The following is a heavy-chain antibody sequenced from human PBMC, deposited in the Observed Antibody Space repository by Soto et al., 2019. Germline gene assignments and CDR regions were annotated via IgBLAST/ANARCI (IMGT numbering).Heavy chain of an antibody. D-gene: IGHD3-9*01. J-gene: IGHJ6*03. CDR3: ARGQGPQSVLRYFDPGRYYYYYMDV. Sequence: PSETLSLTCAVYGGSFSGYYWSWIRQPPGKGLEWIGEINHSGSTNYNPSLKSRVTISVDTSKNQFSLKLSSVTAADTAVYYCARGQGPQSVLRYFDPGRYYYYYMDVWGKGTTVTVSS. V-gene: IGHV4-34*01. CDR2: INHSGST. CDR1: GGSFSGYY.